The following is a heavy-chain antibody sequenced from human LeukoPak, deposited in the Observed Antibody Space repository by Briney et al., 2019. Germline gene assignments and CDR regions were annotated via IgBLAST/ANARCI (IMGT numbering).Heavy chain of an antibody. D-gene: IGHD1-26*01. CDR1: GGTFSSYA. V-gene: IGHV1-69*04. CDR2: IISMFGIA. CDR3: ARDAGVGAAPEDAFDI. J-gene: IGHJ3*02. Sequence: SVKVSCKASGGTFSSYAISWVRQARGQGLEWMGRIISMFGIANYARKFQGRVTITADKSTSTAYMELSSLRSEDTAVYYCARDAGVGAAPEDAFDIWGQGTMVTVSS.